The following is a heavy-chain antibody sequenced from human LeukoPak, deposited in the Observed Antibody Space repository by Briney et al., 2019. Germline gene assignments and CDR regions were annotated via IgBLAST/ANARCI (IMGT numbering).Heavy chain of an antibody. J-gene: IGHJ4*02. CDR1: GGSISSYY. V-gene: IGHV4-59*01. D-gene: IGHD4-23*01. Sequence: SETLSLTCTVSGGSISSYYWSWIRQPPGKGLEWIGYIYYSGSTNYNPSLKSRVTISVDPSKNQFSLKLSSVTAADTAVYYCARAPYGGNLYYFDYWGQGTLVTVSS. CDR3: ARAPYGGNLYYFDY. CDR2: IYYSGST.